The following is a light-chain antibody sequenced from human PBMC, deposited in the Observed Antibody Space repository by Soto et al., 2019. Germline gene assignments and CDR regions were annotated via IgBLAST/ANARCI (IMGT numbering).Light chain of an antibody. J-gene: IGKJ1*01. CDR2: GAS. Sequence: EVVLTQSPGTLSLSPGERATLSCRASQSVSSSYLAWYQQKPGQAPRLLIYGASSRATGIPDRFSGSGSGTDFTLTISRLGPEDFAVYYCQQYGSSPETLGKGTKVDIK. CDR3: QQYGSSPET. V-gene: IGKV3-20*01. CDR1: QSVSSSY.